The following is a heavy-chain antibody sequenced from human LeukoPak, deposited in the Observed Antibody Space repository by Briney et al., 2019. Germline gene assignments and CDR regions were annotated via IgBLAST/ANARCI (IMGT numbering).Heavy chain of an antibody. Sequence: SETLSLTCTVSGGSISSYYWSWIRQSPGKGLEWIGDINHGGSTNYSPSLKSRVSVATDTFKKQFSLRLTSVTAADTAVYFCARGRVTTVTSYIDYWGQGTLVTVSS. D-gene: IGHD4-17*01. CDR2: INHGGST. CDR3: ARGRVTTVTSYIDY. J-gene: IGHJ4*02. CDR1: GGSISSYY. V-gene: IGHV4-34*01.